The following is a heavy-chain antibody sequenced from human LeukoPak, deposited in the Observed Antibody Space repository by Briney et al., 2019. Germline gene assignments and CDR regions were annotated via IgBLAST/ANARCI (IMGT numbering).Heavy chain of an antibody. CDR3: ARGDGVLWFGPTRETYYYGMDV. CDR2: INPNSGGT. J-gene: IGHJ6*02. V-gene: IGHV1-2*02. Sequence: ASVKVSCKASGYTFTGYYMHWVRQAPGQGLEWMGWINPNSGGTNYAQKFQGRVTMTRDTSISTAYMELSRLRSDDTAVYYCARGDGVLWFGPTRETYYYGMDVWGQGTTVTVSS. D-gene: IGHD3-10*01. CDR1: GYTFTGYY.